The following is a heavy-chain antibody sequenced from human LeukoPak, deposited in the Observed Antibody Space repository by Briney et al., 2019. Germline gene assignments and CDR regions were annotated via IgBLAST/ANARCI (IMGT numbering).Heavy chain of an antibody. D-gene: IGHD1-26*01. V-gene: IGHV1-3*01. J-gene: IGHJ3*02. Sequence: ASVKVSCKASGYTFTSYAMHWVRQAPGQRLEWMGWINAGNGNTKYSQKFQGRVTITRDTSASTAYMELSSLRSEDTAVYYCARQNSRSYYAENAFDIWGQGTMVTVSS. CDR3: ARQNSRSYYAENAFDI. CDR2: INAGNGNT. CDR1: GYTFTSYA.